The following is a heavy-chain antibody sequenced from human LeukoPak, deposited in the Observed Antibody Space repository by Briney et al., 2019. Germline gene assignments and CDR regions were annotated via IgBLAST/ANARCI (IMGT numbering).Heavy chain of an antibody. V-gene: IGHV4-4*02. CDR1: GGSVTSTNW. J-gene: IGHJ4*02. D-gene: IGHD3-3*01. CDR3: ARAGGFYRPLDY. Sequence: PSETLSLTCGVSGGSVTSTNWWTWVRQPPGKGLEWIGEVHLDGRTNYNPSLKSRLTMSVDLSENHISLKLSSVTAAATAVYYCARAGGFYRPLDYSGQGTLVTVSS. CDR2: VHLDGRT.